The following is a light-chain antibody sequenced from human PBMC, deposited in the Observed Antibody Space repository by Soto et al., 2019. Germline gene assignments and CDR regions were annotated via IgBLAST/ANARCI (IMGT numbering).Light chain of an antibody. CDR2: AAS. Sequence: DIEMTQSPSSLSASLGDTVTITCRASQGIGNFLAWYQQKPGDVPKLLIYAASTVQSGGPSRFSGSGSGTDFTLTISSLQPEDVATYFCHMYNSVPRTFGGGTRVEIK. CDR3: HMYNSVPRT. V-gene: IGKV1-27*01. CDR1: QGIGNF. J-gene: IGKJ4*01.